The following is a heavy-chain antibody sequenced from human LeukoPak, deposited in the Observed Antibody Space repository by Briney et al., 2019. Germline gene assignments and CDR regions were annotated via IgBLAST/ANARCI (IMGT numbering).Heavy chain of an antibody. CDR3: TRTRPEGRHIDY. CDR1: IHTHPVP. J-gene: IGHJ4*02. V-gene: IGHV1-24*01. Sequence: GASVKVSRRFWIHTHPVPYKQGAPRAPGKGLEWMGSFDPEDEKAVFSRDFQGSITMTGDAATDTAYNKLSSLGSSEEAANYYCTRTRPEGRHIDYWGQGTLVTVSS. CDR2: FDPEDEKA.